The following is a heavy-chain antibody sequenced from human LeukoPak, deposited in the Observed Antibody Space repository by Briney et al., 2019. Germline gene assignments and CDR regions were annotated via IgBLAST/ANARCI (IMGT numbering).Heavy chain of an antibody. CDR3: ARECGGDCYSTFDY. Sequence: TGGSLRLSCAASGYTFTSYYMHWVRQAPGQGLEWMGIMNPSGGSTRNAQKFQGRVTMTRDTSTSTVYMELSSLRSEDTAVYYCARECGGDCYSTFDYWGQGTLVTVSS. J-gene: IGHJ4*02. CDR2: MNPSGGST. CDR1: GYTFTSYY. D-gene: IGHD2-21*02. V-gene: IGHV1-46*01.